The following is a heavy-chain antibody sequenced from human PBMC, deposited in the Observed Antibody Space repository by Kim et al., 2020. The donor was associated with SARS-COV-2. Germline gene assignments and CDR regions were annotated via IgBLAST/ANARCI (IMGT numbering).Heavy chain of an antibody. CDR1: GFTFSSYE. D-gene: IGHD2-15*01. V-gene: IGHV3-48*03. CDR3: ARGMSRLLKPIDY. CDR2: ISSSGSTI. J-gene: IGHJ4*02. Sequence: GGSLRLSCAASGFTFSSYEMNWVRQAPGKGLEWVSYISSSGSTIYYADSVKGRFTISRDNAKNSLYLQMDSLRAEDTAVYYCARGMSRLLKPIDYWGQGTLVTVSS.